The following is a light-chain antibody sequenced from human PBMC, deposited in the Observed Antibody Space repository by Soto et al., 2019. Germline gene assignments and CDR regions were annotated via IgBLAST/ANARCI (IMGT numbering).Light chain of an antibody. CDR2: GAS. J-gene: IGKJ4*01. Sequence: EIVMMQFPATLSVSPGEIATLSCRASQSVPSNYLAWYQQKPGQAPRLLIYGASSRATGVPDRFSGSGSGTDFTLTISRLEPEDFAVYYCQQYGTSPLTFGGGTKVDIK. V-gene: IGKV3-20*01. CDR3: QQYGTSPLT. CDR1: QSVPSNY.